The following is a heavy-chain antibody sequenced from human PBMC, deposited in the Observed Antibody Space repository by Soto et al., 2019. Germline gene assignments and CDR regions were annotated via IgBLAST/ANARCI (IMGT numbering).Heavy chain of an antibody. D-gene: IGHD6-19*01. V-gene: IGHV3-23*01. CDR3: AKKRSGSGSMGCCES. Sequence: GWSLRLSCAASGFTFSNHAMNWVRQAPGKGLEWLSAISGNANDIYYADSVKGRFTISRDSSTNTVFLQMNSLRAEDTALYYCAKKRSGSGSMGCCESWGQGTLVTVSS. J-gene: IGHJ5*02. CDR1: GFTFSNHA. CDR2: ISGNANDI.